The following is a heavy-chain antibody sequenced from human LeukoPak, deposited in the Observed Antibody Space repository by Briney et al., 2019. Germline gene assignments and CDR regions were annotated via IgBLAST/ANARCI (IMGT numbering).Heavy chain of an antibody. CDR3: AKDIEHFDP. V-gene: IGHV3-23*01. D-gene: IGHD3-3*02. Sequence: PGGSLRLSCAASGFTFRNFAMSWVRQAPGKGLEWVSGLSSGGTKTFYAVSVKGRFTISRDDSNSMLFLQMDGLRVEDTARYYCAKDIEHFDPWGQGTLVVVSS. J-gene: IGHJ5*02. CDR2: LSSGGTKT. CDR1: GFTFRNFA.